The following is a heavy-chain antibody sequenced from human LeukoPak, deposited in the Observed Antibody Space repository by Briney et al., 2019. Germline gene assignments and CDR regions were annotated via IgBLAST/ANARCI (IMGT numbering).Heavy chain of an antibody. CDR3: ARDRGINWFDP. CDR2: LSVSGGST. V-gene: IGHV3-23*01. CDR1: GFTFRNYA. D-gene: IGHD3-10*01. J-gene: IGHJ5*02. Sequence: GGSLSLSCAAPGFTFRNYAINGVGRAQGRGLEGVSGLSVSGGSTYYADSVKGRFTISRDNSKNTLYLQMNSLRAEDTAVYYCARDRGINWFDPWGQGTLVTVSS.